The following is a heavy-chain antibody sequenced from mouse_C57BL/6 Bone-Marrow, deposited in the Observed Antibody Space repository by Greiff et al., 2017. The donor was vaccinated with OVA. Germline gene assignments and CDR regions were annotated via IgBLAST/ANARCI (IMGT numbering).Heavy chain of an antibody. V-gene: IGHV1-66*01. Sequence: VKLQESGPELVKPGASVKISCKASGYSFTSYYIHWVKQRPGQGLEWIGWIYPGRGNTKYNEKFKGKATLTADTSSSTAYMQLSSLTSEDSAVYYCARSGLYYDAMDYWGQGTSVTVSS. CDR2: IYPGRGNT. D-gene: IGHD2-2*01. CDR1: GYSFTSYY. CDR3: ARSGLYYDAMDY. J-gene: IGHJ4*01.